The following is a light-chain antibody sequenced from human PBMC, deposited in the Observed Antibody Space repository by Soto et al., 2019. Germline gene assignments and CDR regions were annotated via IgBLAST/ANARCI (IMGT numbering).Light chain of an antibody. V-gene: IGKV3-20*01. Sequence: EIVLTQSPGTLSLSPGERATLSCRASQTVSNNYLAWYQQKPGQAPRLLIYSASSRATGIPDRFSGSASGTDFTLTISRLEPEDFAVYYCQQCVSLPRTFGQGTKVEIK. CDR1: QTVSNNY. CDR3: QQCVSLPRT. CDR2: SAS. J-gene: IGKJ1*01.